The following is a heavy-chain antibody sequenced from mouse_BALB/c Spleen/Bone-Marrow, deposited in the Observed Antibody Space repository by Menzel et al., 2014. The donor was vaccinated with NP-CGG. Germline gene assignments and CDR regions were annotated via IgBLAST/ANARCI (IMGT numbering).Heavy chain of an antibody. V-gene: IGHV1-87*01. Sequence: VKLQESGAELARPGASVKLSCKASGYTFTSYWMQWVKQRPGQGLEWIGAIYPGDGDTSYTQKFKGKATLTVDKSSSTAYRQLSSVASEYSAVYSRARGGYWFAYWGQGTLVTVSA. CDR2: IYPGDGDT. CDR3: ARGGYWFAY. J-gene: IGHJ3*01. CDR1: GYTFTSYW.